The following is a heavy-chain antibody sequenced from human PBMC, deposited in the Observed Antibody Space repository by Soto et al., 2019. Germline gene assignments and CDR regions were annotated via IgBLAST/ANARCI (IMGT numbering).Heavy chain of an antibody. Sequence: QVQLVQSGAEVKKPGSSVKVSCKASGGTFSSYAISWVRQAPGQGLEWRGGIIPIPGTANYAQKFQGRVTITADESTSTAYMELSSLRSEDTAVYYCATSQGSSTSLEIYYYYYYGMDVWGQGTTVTVSS. J-gene: IGHJ6*02. V-gene: IGHV1-69*01. CDR1: GGTFSSYA. CDR2: IIPIPGTA. CDR3: ATSQGSSTSLEIYYYYYYGMDV. D-gene: IGHD2-2*01.